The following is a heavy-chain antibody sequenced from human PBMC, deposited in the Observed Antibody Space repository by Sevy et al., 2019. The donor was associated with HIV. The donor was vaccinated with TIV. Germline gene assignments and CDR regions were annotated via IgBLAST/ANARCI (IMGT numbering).Heavy chain of an antibody. CDR3: ARGPSLIVAGAAGYLDY. CDR1: GFTFSSFG. D-gene: IGHD2-21*01. CDR2: MWYDGNNK. Sequence: GGSLRLSCTASGFTFSSFGIHWVRQAPGKGLEWVALMWYDGNNKYYADSVKGRFTISRDSSKNTRYLQMNNLRAEDTAGDYCARGPSLIVAGAAGYLDYWGQGTLVTVSS. J-gene: IGHJ4*02. V-gene: IGHV3-33*01.